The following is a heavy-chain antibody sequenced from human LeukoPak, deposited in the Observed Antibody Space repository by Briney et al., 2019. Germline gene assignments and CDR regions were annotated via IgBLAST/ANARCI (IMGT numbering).Heavy chain of an antibody. CDR2: IYTSGST. CDR3: ARERIQQYYYYYMDV. J-gene: IGHJ6*03. V-gene: IGHV4-61*02. Sequence: SETLSLTCAVSGGSISSGSYYWSWTRQPAGKGLEWIGRIYTSGSTNYNPSLKSRVTISVDTSKNQFSLKLSSVTAADTAVYYCARERIQQYYYYYMDVWGKGTTVTISS. D-gene: IGHD5-18*01. CDR1: GGSISSGSYY.